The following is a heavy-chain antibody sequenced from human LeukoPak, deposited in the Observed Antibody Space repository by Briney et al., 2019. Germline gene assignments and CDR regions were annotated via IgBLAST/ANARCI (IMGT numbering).Heavy chain of an antibody. J-gene: IGHJ4*02. V-gene: IGHV3-23*01. CDR1: GFTFSNYG. CDR2: ISGSGAST. Sequence: GGSLRLSCAASGFTFSNYGMSWVRQAPGKRLEWVSAISGSGASTYYADSVKGRFSISRDNSKNTLYLQMNSLRAEDTAVYYCAKPPSMIIVVPLDFWGQGTLVAVSS. D-gene: IGHD3-22*01. CDR3: AKPPSMIIVVPLDF.